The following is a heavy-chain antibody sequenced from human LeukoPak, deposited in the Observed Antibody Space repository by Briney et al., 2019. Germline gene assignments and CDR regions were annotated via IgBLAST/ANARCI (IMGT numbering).Heavy chain of an antibody. Sequence: ASVKVSCKASGYTFTSYDINWVRQATGQGLEWMGWMNPNSGNTGYAQKFQGRVTMTRNTSISTAYMELSSLRSEDTAVYYCARGVVPRFVYYYYYYMDVWGKGTTVTISS. J-gene: IGHJ6*03. CDR2: MNPNSGNT. CDR3: ARGVVPRFVYYYYYYMDV. V-gene: IGHV1-8*01. CDR1: GYTFTSYD. D-gene: IGHD3-10*02.